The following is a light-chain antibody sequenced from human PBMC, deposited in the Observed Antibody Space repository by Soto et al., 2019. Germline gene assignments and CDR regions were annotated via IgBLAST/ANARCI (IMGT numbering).Light chain of an antibody. Sequence: DIQMTQSPSTLSASVGDRVTITCRASQSIDRWLAWYQQKPGEAPKFLIYDTSILEAGVPSRFSGSGSGTEFTLTISTLQSDDFATYYCQKYENNPWTFGQGTKVEIK. J-gene: IGKJ1*01. V-gene: IGKV1-5*01. CDR1: QSIDRW. CDR2: DTS. CDR3: QKYENNPWT.